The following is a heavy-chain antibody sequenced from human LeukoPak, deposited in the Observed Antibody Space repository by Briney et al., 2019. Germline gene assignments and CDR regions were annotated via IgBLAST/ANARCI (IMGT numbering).Heavy chain of an antibody. J-gene: IGHJ5*02. CDR1: GFTFSSYS. Sequence: PGGSLRLSCAASGFTFSSYSMNWVRQAPGKGLEWVSSISSSSSYIYYADSVKGRFTISRDNAKNSLYLQMNSLRAEDTAVYYCARDQREDNWNREETNWFDPWGQGTLVTVSS. CDR2: ISSSSSYI. V-gene: IGHV3-21*01. D-gene: IGHD1-20*01. CDR3: ARDQREDNWNREETNWFDP.